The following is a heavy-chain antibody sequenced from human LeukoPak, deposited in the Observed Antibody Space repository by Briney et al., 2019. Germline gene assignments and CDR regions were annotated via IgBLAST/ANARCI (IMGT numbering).Heavy chain of an antibody. V-gene: IGHV4-59*01. CDR2: IYYSGST. CDR1: GGSISSYY. CDR3: ARDVLEAFDI. Sequence: SETLPLTCTVSGGSISSYYWSWIRQPPGKGLEWIGYIYYSGSTNYNPSLKSRVTISVDTSKNQFSLKLSSVTAADTAVYYCARDVLEAFDIWGQGTMVTVSS. J-gene: IGHJ3*02. D-gene: IGHD2/OR15-2a*01.